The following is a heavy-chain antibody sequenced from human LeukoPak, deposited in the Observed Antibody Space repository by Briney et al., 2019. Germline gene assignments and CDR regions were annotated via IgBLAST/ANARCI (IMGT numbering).Heavy chain of an antibody. CDR3: ARGPGGYCSSTSCYYMDV. Sequence: SSVKVSCKASGGTFSNYAIRWVRQAPAQGLEWMGEIIPIFGTANYAQKFQGRVTITTDESTSTAYMELSSLRSEDTAVYYCARGPGGYCSSTSCYYMDVWGKGTTVTVSS. J-gene: IGHJ6*03. D-gene: IGHD2-2*01. V-gene: IGHV1-69*05. CDR1: GGTFSNYA. CDR2: IIPIFGTA.